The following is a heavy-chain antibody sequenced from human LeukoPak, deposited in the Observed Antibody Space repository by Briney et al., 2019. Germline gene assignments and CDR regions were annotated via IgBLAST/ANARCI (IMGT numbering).Heavy chain of an antibody. D-gene: IGHD2-21*01. J-gene: IGHJ4*02. CDR3: AKDFRIGYSAHFDY. V-gene: IGHV3-23*01. CDR2: ISGSGGST. Sequence: GGSLRLSCAASGFTFSNYAMDWVRQAPGKGLEWVSTISGSGGSTYYADSVKGRFTISRDNSKNTLYLQMDSLRGEDTAVYYCAKDFRIGYSAHFDYWGQGALVTVSS. CDR1: GFTFSNYA.